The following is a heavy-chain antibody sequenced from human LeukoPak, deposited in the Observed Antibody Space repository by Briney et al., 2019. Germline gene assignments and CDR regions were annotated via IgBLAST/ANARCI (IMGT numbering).Heavy chain of an antibody. CDR2: IYPGDSDI. J-gene: IGHJ4*02. D-gene: IGHD1-14*01. V-gene: IGHV5-51*01. CDR3: ARRPRYPSFWEPIDY. CDR1: GYRFTIYW. Sequence: GESLKISCKGSGYRFTIYWIGWVRQMPGRGLEWIGIIYPGDSDIRYSPSFQGQVNISADKSISTAYLQWSSLKASDTAMYYCARRPRYPSFWEPIDYWGQGTLVTVSS.